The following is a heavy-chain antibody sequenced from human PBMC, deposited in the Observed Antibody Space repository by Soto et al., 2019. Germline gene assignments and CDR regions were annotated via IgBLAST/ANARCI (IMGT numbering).Heavy chain of an antibody. CDR2: IYWDGDT. J-gene: IGHJ5*02. V-gene: IGHV2-5*02. D-gene: IGHD4-4*01. Sequence: QITLKESGPTVVKPTQTLTLSCTFSGFSLSSDGVGVGWIHQPPGKAPEWLALIYWDGDTRYSPSLKTRLTITKDASKNQVVLTMTNMDPVDTATYYCAHSSLHYKKWFDPWGQGTLVIVSS. CDR1: GFSLSSDGVG. CDR3: AHSSLHYKKWFDP.